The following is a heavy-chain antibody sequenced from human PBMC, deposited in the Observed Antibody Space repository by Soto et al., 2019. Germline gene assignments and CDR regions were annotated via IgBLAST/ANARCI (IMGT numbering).Heavy chain of an antibody. J-gene: IGHJ5*02. CDR2: INHSGNT. CDR3: SRRAPEGFDP. Sequence: PSETLSLTCAVSGGSIGTSAYYWGWIRQAPGKGLEWIGSINHSGNTYLSPSLKDRVTMSVDTSKNSFSLKLRSATAADTGLYYRSRRAPEGFDPWGQGTLVTVSS. V-gene: IGHV4-39*01. CDR1: GGSIGTSAYY.